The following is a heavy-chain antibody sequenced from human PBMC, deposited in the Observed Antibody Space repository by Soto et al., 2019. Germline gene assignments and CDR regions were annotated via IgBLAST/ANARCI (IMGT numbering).Heavy chain of an antibody. CDR1: GFTFSSYW. CDR2: IKGDGTNT. V-gene: IGHV3-74*01. D-gene: IGHD3-10*01. CDR3: ARGLTGYYGFDY. Sequence: EVELVESGGGLGQFGGSLRLSCAVSGFTFSSYWMHWVRQVPGKGLVWVSRIKGDGTNTGYADSVKGRFTISRDNVKNTLYLQMNSLRAEDTAVYYCARGLTGYYGFDYWGQGTLVSVSS. J-gene: IGHJ4*02.